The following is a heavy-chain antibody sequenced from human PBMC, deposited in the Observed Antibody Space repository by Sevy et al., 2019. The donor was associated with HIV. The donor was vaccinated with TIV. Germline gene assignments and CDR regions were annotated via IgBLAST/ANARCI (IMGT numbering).Heavy chain of an antibody. V-gene: IGHV4-59*01. J-gene: IGHJ5*02. D-gene: IGHD1-26*01. Sequence: SETLSLTCSVSGGPISSYYWSWIRQPPGKRLEWIGYIHYSGSTNFNPSLNSRLTISVDTSTNQCSMRLTSVSAAETAVYYCARAPPVRGSDDSLNWFDPWGQGILVTVSS. CDR3: ARAPPVRGSDDSLNWFDP. CDR1: GGPISSYY. CDR2: IHYSGST.